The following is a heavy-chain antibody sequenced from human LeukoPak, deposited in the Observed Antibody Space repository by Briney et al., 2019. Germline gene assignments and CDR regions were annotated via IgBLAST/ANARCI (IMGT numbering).Heavy chain of an antibody. Sequence: GGSLRLSSAASGFTFNSYAIHWVRQAPGKGLEWVAVISYDGSNKYYAESVKGRFTISRDNSKNTLYLQLNSLRPDDTAVYYCARDQLAYSSYDTLFDYWGQGTLVTVSS. CDR3: ARDQLAYSSYDTLFDY. D-gene: IGHD5-12*01. CDR1: GFTFNSYA. V-gene: IGHV3-30*04. CDR2: ISYDGSNK. J-gene: IGHJ4*02.